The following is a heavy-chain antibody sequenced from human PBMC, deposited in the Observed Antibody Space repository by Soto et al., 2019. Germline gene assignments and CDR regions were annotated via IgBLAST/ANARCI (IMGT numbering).Heavy chain of an antibody. Sequence: GESLKISCRTSGYKFTSSWIAWVRQKPGKGPEWMGIIFPSDSDTRYSPSFQGQVTTSADRSTSTVFLQWASLKASDTAVYFCARKDKSGYFNWFDPWGQGTLVTVSS. CDR2: IFPSDSDT. CDR1: GYKFTSSW. J-gene: IGHJ5*02. D-gene: IGHD3-22*01. V-gene: IGHV5-51*01. CDR3: ARKDKSGYFNWFDP.